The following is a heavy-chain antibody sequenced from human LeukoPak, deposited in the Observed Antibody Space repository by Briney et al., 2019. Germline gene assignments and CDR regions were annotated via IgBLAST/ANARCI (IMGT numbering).Heavy chain of an antibody. Sequence: SETLSLTCAVSGGSFSDDFWTWLRQFPGKGLEWIGEVDQSGGTNYNPSLKGRVSMSLATSKNHFSLKLRSVTAADTALYFCARGFIAVAGTALNWFDPWGLGTLVTVSS. D-gene: IGHD6-19*01. CDR1: GGSFSDDF. V-gene: IGHV4-34*01. J-gene: IGHJ5*02. CDR3: ARGFIAVAGTALNWFDP. CDR2: VDQSGGT.